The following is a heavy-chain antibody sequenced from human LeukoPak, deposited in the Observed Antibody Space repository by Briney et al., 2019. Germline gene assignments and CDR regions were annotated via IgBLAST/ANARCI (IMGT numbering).Heavy chain of an antibody. D-gene: IGHD2-15*01. Sequence: GESLKISCKGSGYSFTNYWIAWVRQMPGKGLEWMGIIYPDDSDTKYSPSFQGQVTISADKSISTAYLQWNSLEASDTAMYYCARHPTYCSDGTCFSSNYFDYWGQGTLVTVSS. CDR3: ARHPTYCSDGTCFSSNYFDY. CDR1: GYSFTNYW. V-gene: IGHV5-51*01. CDR2: IYPDDSDT. J-gene: IGHJ4*02.